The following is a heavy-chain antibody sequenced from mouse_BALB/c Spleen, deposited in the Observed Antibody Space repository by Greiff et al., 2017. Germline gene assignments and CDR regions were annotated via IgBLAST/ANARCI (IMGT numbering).Heavy chain of an antibody. V-gene: IGHV1-69*02. CDR1: GYTFTSYW. J-gene: IGHJ3*01. Sequence: QVQLQQPGAELVKPGASVKLSCKASGYTFTSYWMHWVKQRPGQGLEWIGEIDPSDSYTNYNQKFKGKATLTVDKSSSTAYMQLSSLTSEDSAVYYCARSTSEGFAYWGQGTLVTVSA. D-gene: IGHD5-5*01. CDR3: ARSTSEGFAY. CDR2: IDPSDSYT.